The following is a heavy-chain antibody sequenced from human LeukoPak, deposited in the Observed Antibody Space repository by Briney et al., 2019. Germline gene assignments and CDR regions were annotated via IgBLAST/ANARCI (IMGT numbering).Heavy chain of an antibody. CDR1: GYTFTSYG. CDR2: ISAYNGNT. Sequence: GASVKVSCAASGYTFTSYGISWVRQAPGQGLEWMGWISAYNGNTNYAQKFQGRVTITRDTSASTAYMELSSLRSEDTAVYYCASTKWELLRDRLLYFDYWGQGTLVTVSS. V-gene: IGHV1-18*01. D-gene: IGHD1-26*01. J-gene: IGHJ4*02. CDR3: ASTKWELLRDRLLYFDY.